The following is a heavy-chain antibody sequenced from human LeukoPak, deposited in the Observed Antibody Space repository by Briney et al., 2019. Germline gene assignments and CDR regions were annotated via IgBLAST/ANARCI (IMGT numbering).Heavy chain of an antibody. J-gene: IGHJ5*02. CDR1: GGSISSYY. D-gene: IGHD3-3*01. V-gene: IGHV4-4*07. Sequence: SQTLSLTCTVSGGSISSYYWSWIRQPAGKGLEWIGRIYTSGSTNYNPSLKSRVTMSVDTSKNQFSLKLSSVTAADTAVYYCAREEAAVFGVVTNWFDPWGQGTLVTVSS. CDR2: IYTSGST. CDR3: AREEAAVFGVVTNWFDP.